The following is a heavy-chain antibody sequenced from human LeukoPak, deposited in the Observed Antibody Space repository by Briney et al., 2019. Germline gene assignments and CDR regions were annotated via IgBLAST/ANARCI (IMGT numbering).Heavy chain of an antibody. CDR2: IKQDGSEK. CDR3: ARDPVAARPNYYYMDV. Sequence: GGSLRLSCAASGFTFSSYWMSWVRQAPGKGLEWVANIKQDGSEKYYVGSVKGRFTISRDNAKNSLYLQMNSLRAEDTAVYYCARDPVAARPNYYYMDVWGKGTTVTVSS. D-gene: IGHD6-6*01. J-gene: IGHJ6*03. CDR1: GFTFSSYW. V-gene: IGHV3-7*01.